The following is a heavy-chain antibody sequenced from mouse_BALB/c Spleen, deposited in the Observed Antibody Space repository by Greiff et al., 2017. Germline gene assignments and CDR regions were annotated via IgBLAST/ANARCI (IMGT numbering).Heavy chain of an antibody. V-gene: IGHV5-6*02. J-gene: IGHJ3*01. CDR3: ARRLPSLAY. CDR1: GFTFSSYG. Sequence: EVKLVESGGDLVKPGGSLKLSCAASGFTFSSYGMSWVRQTPDKRLEWVATISSGGSYTYYPDSVKGRFTISRDNAKNTLYLQMSSLKSEDTAMYYCARRLPSLAYWGQGTLVTVSA. D-gene: IGHD6-1*01. CDR2: ISSGGSYT.